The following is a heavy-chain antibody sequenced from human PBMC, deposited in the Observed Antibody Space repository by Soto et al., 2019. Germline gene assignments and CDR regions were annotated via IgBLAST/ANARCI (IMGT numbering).Heavy chain of an antibody. V-gene: IGHV4-59*01. CDR2: IYYSGST. D-gene: IGHD2-2*01. CDR3: ARVPYCSSTSCYEFDY. Sequence: PSETLSLTCTVSGGSISSYYWSWIRQPPGKGLEWIGYIYYSGSTNYNPSLKSRVTISVDTSKNQFSLKLSSVTAADTAVYYCARVPYCSSTSCYEFDYWGQGTLVTVSS. CDR1: GGSISSYY. J-gene: IGHJ4*02.